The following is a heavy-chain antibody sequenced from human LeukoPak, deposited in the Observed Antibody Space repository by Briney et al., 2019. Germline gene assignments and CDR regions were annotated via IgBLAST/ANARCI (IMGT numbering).Heavy chain of an antibody. CDR1: GGSISSSSYY. J-gene: IGHJ5*02. CDR2: IYYSGST. D-gene: IGHD1-14*01. CDR3: ARVRMDKYYRDWFDP. Sequence: SETLSLTCTVSGGSISSSSYYWSWIRQPPGKGLEWIGYIYYSGSTNYNPSLKSRVTISVDTSKNQFSLKLSSVTAADTAVYYCARVRMDKYYRDWFDPWGQGTLVTVSS. V-gene: IGHV4-61*01.